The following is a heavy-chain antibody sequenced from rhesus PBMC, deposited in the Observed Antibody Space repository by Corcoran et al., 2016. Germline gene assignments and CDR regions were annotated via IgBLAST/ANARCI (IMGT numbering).Heavy chain of an antibody. J-gene: IGHJ4*01. Sequence: QVQLQESGPGLVKPSETLSLTCAVPGDSISRYWWSWIRQPPGKGLEWPGEINGKSGSPYYTPSLKSRVTIAKDASKNQFSLRLSSVTAADTAVYYCAREVAWGQGVLVTVSS. CDR3: AREVA. D-gene: IGHD2-33*01. V-gene: IGHV4-80*01. CDR2: INGKSGSP. CDR1: GDSISRYW.